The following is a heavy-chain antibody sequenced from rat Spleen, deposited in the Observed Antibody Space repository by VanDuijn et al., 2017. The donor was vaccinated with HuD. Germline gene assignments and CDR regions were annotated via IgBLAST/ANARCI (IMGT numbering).Heavy chain of an antibody. J-gene: IGHJ3*01. CDR2: IWTGGST. CDR1: GFSLTSYH. Sequence: QVQLKESGPGLVQPSETLSLTCTVSGFSLTSYHVSWVRQPPGKGLEWRGVIWTGGSTAYNSLLKSRLGISRDTAKGQVCLRMNSRETEDTATYYFARGGELDWFAYWGQGTLVTVSS. CDR3: ARGGELDWFAY. V-gene: IGHV2-43*01. D-gene: IGHD5-1*01.